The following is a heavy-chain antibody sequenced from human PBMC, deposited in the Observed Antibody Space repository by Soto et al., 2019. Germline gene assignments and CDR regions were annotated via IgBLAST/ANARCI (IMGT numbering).Heavy chain of an antibody. V-gene: IGHV3-66*01. CDR3: ARASNYYGSGSYGLEFRY. J-gene: IGHJ4*02. CDR2: IYSGGST. D-gene: IGHD3-10*01. CDR1: GFTVSSNY. Sequence: GGSLRLSCAASGFTVSSNYMSWVRQAPGKGLEWVSVIYSGGSTYYADSVKGRFTISRDNSKNTLYLQMNSLRAEDTAVYYCARASNYYGSGSYGLEFRYWGQGTLVTVSS.